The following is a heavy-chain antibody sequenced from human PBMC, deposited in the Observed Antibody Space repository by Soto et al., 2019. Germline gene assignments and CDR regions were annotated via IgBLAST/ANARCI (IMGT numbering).Heavy chain of an antibody. D-gene: IGHD3-10*01. CDR2: IRYDGSNI. Sequence: PGGSLRLSCAVSGIIFTGYGMHWVRQGPGKGLEWVAVIRYDGSNIYYADSVKGRFTISRDNSKNTLYLQMNSLSAEDTAVYYCARDTTYYYGSCSWFERWGQGTMVTVAS. CDR1: GIIFTGYG. CDR3: ARDTTYYYGSCSWFER. J-gene: IGHJ5*02. V-gene: IGHV3-33*01.